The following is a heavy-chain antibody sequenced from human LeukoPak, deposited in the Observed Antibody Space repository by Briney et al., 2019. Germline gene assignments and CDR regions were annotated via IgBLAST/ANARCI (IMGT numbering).Heavy chain of an antibody. J-gene: IGHJ4*02. D-gene: IGHD6-19*01. CDR1: GFTFSSYG. Sequence: AGGSLRLSCAASGFTFSSYGMHWVRQAPGKGLEWVAVISYDGSNKYYADSVKGRFTISRDNSKNTLYLQMNSLRAEDTAVYYCAKDRIAVAGKGQLMYWGQGTLVTVSS. CDR3: AKDRIAVAGKGQLMY. V-gene: IGHV3-30*18. CDR2: ISYDGSNK.